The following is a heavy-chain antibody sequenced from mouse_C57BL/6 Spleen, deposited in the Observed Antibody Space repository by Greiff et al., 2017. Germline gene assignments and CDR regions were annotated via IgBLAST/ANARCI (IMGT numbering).Heavy chain of an antibody. CDR2: ISDGGSYT. CDR3: ARDGDYDGDYYAMDY. CDR1: GFTFSSYA. D-gene: IGHD2-4*01. J-gene: IGHJ4*01. Sequence: EVQRVESGGGLVKPGGSLKLSCAASGFTFSSYAMSWVRQTPEKRLEWVATISDGGSYTYYPDNVKGRFTISRDNAKNNLYLQMSHLKSEDTAMYYCARDGDYDGDYYAMDYWGQGTSVTVSS. V-gene: IGHV5-4*01.